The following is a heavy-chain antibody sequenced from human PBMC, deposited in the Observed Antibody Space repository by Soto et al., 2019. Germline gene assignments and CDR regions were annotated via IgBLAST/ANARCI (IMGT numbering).Heavy chain of an antibody. Sequence: SETLSLTCTVSGGSISSSSYYWVWIRHPPGKGLEWIGSIYYSGSTYYNPSLKSRVTISVDTSKNQFSLKLSSVTAADTAVYYCARRGRDRDSNWFDPWGQGTLVTVSS. CDR1: GGSISSSSYY. CDR2: IYYSGST. D-gene: IGHD3-16*01. J-gene: IGHJ5*02. CDR3: ARRGRDRDSNWFDP. V-gene: IGHV4-39*01.